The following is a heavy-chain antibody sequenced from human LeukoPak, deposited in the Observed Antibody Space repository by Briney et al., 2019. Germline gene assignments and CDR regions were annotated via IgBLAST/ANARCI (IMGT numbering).Heavy chain of an antibody. Sequence: GGSLRLSCAASGFTFSTYSMNWVRQAPGKGLEWVSSISGSRNYIYYADSVKGRFTISRDNAKNSLCLQMNSLRAEDTAVYYCARRFGEGAFDIWGQGTMVTVSS. V-gene: IGHV3-21*01. CDR3: ARRFGEGAFDI. J-gene: IGHJ3*02. CDR1: GFTFSTYS. D-gene: IGHD3-10*01. CDR2: ISGSRNYI.